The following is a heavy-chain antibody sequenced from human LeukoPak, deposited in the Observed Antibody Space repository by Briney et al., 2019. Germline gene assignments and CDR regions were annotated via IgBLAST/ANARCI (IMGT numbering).Heavy chain of an antibody. V-gene: IGHV4-39*01. CDR2: IYYSGST. Sequence: SETLSLTCTVSGGSISSSSYYWGWIRQPPGKGLEWIGSIYYSGSTYYNPSLKSRVTISVDTSKNQFSLRLSSVTAADTAVYYCARSYTDYYDSSGLDFWGQGTLVTVSS. J-gene: IGHJ4*02. CDR1: GGSISSSSYY. CDR3: ARSYTDYYDSSGLDF. D-gene: IGHD3-22*01.